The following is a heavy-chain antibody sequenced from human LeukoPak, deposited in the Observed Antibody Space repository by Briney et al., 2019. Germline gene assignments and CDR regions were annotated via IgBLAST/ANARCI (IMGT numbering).Heavy chain of an antibody. J-gene: IGHJ5*02. D-gene: IGHD5-12*01. CDR1: GYAFSDYF. CDR2: INPKSGAT. V-gene: IGHV1-2*02. Sequence: ASVKVSCKPSGYAFSDYFMHWVRQAPGQGLELMGWINPKSGATDYAQKFQGRVSMTGDTSTGTGYMEVSSLRSDDTAVYYCARAVDRTVSILQQYNWFDPWGQGTLVTVSS. CDR3: ARAVDRTVSILQQYNWFDP.